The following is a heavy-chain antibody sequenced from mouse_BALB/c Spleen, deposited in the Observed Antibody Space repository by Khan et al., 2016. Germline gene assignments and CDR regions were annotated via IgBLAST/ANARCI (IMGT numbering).Heavy chain of an antibody. CDR2: ISSGSSAI. J-gene: IGHJ2*01. CDR1: GFTFSSFG. Sequence: EVELVESGGGLVQPGGSRKLSCAASGFTFSSFGMHWVRQAPEKGLEWVAFISSGSSAIYYADTVTGRFTISRDNPKNTLFLQLTSLRSDATAMYYCGRGDYWGQGTTLTVSS. V-gene: IGHV5-17*02. CDR3: GRGDY.